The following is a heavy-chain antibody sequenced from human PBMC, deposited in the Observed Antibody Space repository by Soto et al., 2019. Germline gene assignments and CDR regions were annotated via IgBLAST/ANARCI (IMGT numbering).Heavy chain of an antibody. CDR3: AKDKSTGEYSYYRYMDV. Sequence: EVLLVESGGGLVQPDRPLRLSCAASGFNFENYAMHWVRQAPGKGLEWVSGISWNSGQLDYAGSVRGRFTISRDNGNNSLYLEMNSLRPDDTALYFCAKDKSTGEYSYYRYMDVWGRGTTVIVSS. CDR1: GFNFENYA. V-gene: IGHV3-9*01. CDR2: ISWNSGQL. J-gene: IGHJ6*03. D-gene: IGHD4-17*01.